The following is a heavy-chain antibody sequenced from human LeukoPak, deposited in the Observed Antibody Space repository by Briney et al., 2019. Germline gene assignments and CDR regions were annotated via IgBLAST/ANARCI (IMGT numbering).Heavy chain of an antibody. V-gene: IGHV4-4*07. J-gene: IGHJ6*03. D-gene: IGHD3-16*02. CDR1: GGSISSYY. Sequence: SETLSLTCTVSGGSISSYYWSWIRQPAGKGLEWIGRIYTSGSTNYNPSLKSRVTMSVDTSKNQFSLKLSSVTAADTAVYYCAREQLSIYYYYYYMDVWGKGTTVTISS. CDR2: IYTSGST. CDR3: AREQLSIYYYYYYMDV.